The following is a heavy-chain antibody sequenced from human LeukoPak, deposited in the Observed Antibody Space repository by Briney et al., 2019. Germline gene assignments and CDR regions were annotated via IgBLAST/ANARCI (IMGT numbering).Heavy chain of an antibody. CDR3: ARSKGGAQREYGMDV. CDR2: IKQDGSEK. J-gene: IGHJ6*02. V-gene: IGHV3-7*01. Sequence: GGSLRLSCAASGFTFSSYWMSWVRQAPGKGLEWVANIKQDGSEKYYVDSVKGRFTISRDNAKNSLYLQMNSLRGEDTAVYYCARSKGGAQREYGMDVWGQGTTVTVSS. D-gene: IGHD1-1*01. CDR1: GFTFSSYW.